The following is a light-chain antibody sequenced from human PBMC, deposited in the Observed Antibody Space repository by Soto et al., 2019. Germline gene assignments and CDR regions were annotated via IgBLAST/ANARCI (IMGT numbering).Light chain of an antibody. CDR2: DAS. J-gene: IGKJ4*01. CDR3: QQRSDWPLT. V-gene: IGKV3-11*01. Sequence: EIVLTQSPATLSLSPGERATLSCRASQSVSSYLAWYQQKPGQAPRLPIYDASNRATGIPARLSGSGSGTDFTLTISSLEPEDFAVYYCQQRSDWPLTFGGGTKVDIK. CDR1: QSVSSY.